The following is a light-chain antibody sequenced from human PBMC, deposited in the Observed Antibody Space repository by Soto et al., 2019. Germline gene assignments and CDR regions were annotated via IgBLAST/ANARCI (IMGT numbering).Light chain of an antibody. V-gene: IGKV1-39*01. CDR1: QSISSY. J-gene: IGKJ5*01. CDR2: AAS. Sequence: DIQMTQSPSSLSASVGDRVTITCRASQSISSYLSWYQQKPGKAPKLLIFAASNLQSGVPSTFSGSGSGTDFTLTISSLQSEDFATYYCQQSYSIPITFGQGTRLDIK. CDR3: QQSYSIPIT.